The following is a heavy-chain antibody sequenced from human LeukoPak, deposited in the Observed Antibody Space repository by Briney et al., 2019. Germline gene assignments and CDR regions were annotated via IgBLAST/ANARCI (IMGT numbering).Heavy chain of an antibody. CDR1: GFTFSSYA. D-gene: IGHD3-22*01. CDR2: ISSDGNTT. CDR3: VRSGYYFDSSGYYMADY. J-gene: IGHJ4*02. Sequence: GGSLRLSCAASGFTFSSYAMSWVRQLPGKGLVWVSRISSDGNTTGYADSVKGRFTISRDNAKNTLFLQMNSLRAEDTAVYYCVRSGYYFDSSGYYMADYWGQGTLVTVSS. V-gene: IGHV3-74*01.